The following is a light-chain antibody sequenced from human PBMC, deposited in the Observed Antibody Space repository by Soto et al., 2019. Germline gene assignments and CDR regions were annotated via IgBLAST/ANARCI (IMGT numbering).Light chain of an antibody. CDR3: QQVKT. V-gene: IGKV1-9*01. CDR2: AAS. J-gene: IGKJ1*01. CDR1: QGISNY. Sequence: DIPLTQSPSFLSASVGDRVTITCRASQGISNYLAWYQQKPGKAPKLLIYAASTLQSGVPSRFRGSGSGTEFTLTISSLQPEDFATYYCQQVKTFGQGTKVEIK.